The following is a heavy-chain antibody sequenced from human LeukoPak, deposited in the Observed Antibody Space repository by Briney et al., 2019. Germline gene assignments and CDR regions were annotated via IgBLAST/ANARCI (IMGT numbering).Heavy chain of an antibody. D-gene: IGHD3-10*01. V-gene: IGHV3-33*08. CDR3: ARDQGGSGSDWFDP. J-gene: IGHJ5*02. Sequence: HTGGSLRLSCAASGFTFSSYGMHWVRQAPGKGLEWVAVIWYDGSNKYYADSVKGRFTISRDNSKNTLYLQMNSLRAEDTAVYYCARDQGGSGSDWFDPWGQGTLVTVSS. CDR1: GFTFSSYG. CDR2: IWYDGSNK.